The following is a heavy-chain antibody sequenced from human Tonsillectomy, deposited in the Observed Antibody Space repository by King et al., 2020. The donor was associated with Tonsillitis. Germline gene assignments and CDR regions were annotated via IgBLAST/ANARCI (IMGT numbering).Heavy chain of an antibody. D-gene: IGHD4-17*01. CDR1: GFIFSSYE. CDR3: ERAEDLSDYGDGPGAFDI. Sequence: DVQLVESGGGLVQPGGSLRLSCAASGFIFSSYEMNWVRQAPGKGLEWVSYISSSGSTTHYADSVKGRFTISRDNAKNSVFLQMNSLRAEDPAVYYCERAEDLSDYGDGPGAFDIWGQGTMVSVSS. J-gene: IGHJ3*02. CDR2: ISSSGSTT. V-gene: IGHV3-48*03.